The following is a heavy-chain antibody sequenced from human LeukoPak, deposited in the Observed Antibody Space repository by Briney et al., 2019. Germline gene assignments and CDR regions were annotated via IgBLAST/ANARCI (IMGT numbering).Heavy chain of an antibody. J-gene: IGHJ5*02. D-gene: IGHD3-3*01. CDR2: IYTSGST. CDR1: GGSISSYY. V-gene: IGHV4-4*09. Sequence: SETLSLTCTVSGGSISSYYWSWIRQPPGKGLEWIGYIYTSGSTNYNPSLKSRVTISVDTSKNQFSLKLSFVTAADTAVYYCARAIETYYDFWSGYPPWFDPWGQGTLVTVSS. CDR3: ARAIETYYDFWSGYPPWFDP.